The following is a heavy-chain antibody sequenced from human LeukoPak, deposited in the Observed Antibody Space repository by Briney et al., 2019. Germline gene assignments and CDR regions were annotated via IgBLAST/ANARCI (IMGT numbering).Heavy chain of an antibody. CDR2: ISSDGSST. V-gene: IGHV3-64*01. J-gene: IGHJ4*02. Sequence: GGSLRLSCAASVFTFSSFPMYWVRQAPGKGLEYVSAISSDGSSTYYSNSVKDRFIFSRDNSKNTLYLQMGSLRAEDMAVYFCARGDYESGNYYADYWGQGTLVTVSS. CDR1: VFTFSSFP. CDR3: ARGDYESGNYYADY. D-gene: IGHD3-22*01.